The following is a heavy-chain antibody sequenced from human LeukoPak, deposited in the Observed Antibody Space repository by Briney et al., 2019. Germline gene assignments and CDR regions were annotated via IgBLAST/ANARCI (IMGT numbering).Heavy chain of an antibody. Sequence: GGSPRLSCAASGFTLSNHWMTWVRQVPGRGPEWVANVNRDGSETYYLDSVKGRFTISKDNAKNSLYLQMNSLRAEDTALYHCARNNGMDVWGQGTTVIVSS. CDR3: ARNNGMDV. J-gene: IGHJ6*02. CDR2: VNRDGSET. V-gene: IGHV3-7*03. CDR1: GFTLSNHW.